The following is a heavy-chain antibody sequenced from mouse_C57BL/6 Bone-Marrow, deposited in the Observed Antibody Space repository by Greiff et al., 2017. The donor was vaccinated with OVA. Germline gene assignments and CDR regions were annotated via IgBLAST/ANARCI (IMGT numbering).Heavy chain of an antibody. J-gene: IGHJ2*01. V-gene: IGHV1-81*01. D-gene: IGHD1-1*02. CDR2: IYPRSGNT. CDR3: AREVVKDY. Sequence: QVHVKQSGAELARPGASVKLSCKASGYTFTSYGISWVKQRTGQGLEWIGEIYPRSGNTYYNEKFKGKATLTADKSSSTAYMELRSLTSEDSAVYFCAREVVKDYWGQGTTLTVSS. CDR1: GYTFTSYG.